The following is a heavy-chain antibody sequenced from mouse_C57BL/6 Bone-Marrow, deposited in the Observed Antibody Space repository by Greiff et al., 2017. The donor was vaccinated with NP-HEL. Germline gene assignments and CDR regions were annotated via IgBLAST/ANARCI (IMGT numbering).Heavy chain of an antibody. CDR3: ARKTTEGGWYFDV. CDR2: IYPGGGYT. J-gene: IGHJ1*03. V-gene: IGHV1-63*01. CDR1: GYTFTNYW. D-gene: IGHD1-1*01. Sequence: QVQLQQSGAELVRPGTSVKMSCKASGYTFTNYWIGWAKQRPGHGLEWIGDIYPGGGYTNYNEKFKGKATLTADKSSSTAYMQFSSLTSEDSAIYYCARKTTEGGWYFDVWGTGTTVTVSS.